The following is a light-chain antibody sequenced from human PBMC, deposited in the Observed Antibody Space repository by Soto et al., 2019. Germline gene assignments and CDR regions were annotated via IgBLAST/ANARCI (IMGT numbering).Light chain of an antibody. Sequence: DIQMIQSPSSLSASVGDRVTITCLASQNIGDFLHWYQHIPGKAPRVLIFFASDLESGVPSRFTGSGSGTQFTLTISPLQPEDVATYYCQQSISSPRTFGPGTRVDIK. CDR2: FAS. J-gene: IGKJ1*01. CDR3: QQSISSPRT. V-gene: IGKV1-39*01. CDR1: QNIGDF.